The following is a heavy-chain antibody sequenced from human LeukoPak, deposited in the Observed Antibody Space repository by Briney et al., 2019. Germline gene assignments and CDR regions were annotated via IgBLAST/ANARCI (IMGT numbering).Heavy chain of an antibody. CDR3: ARAYAPDAFDI. CDR2: IHYSGST. CDR1: GGSISSSSYF. J-gene: IGHJ3*02. Sequence: SETLSLTCTVSGGSISSSSYFWGWIRQPPGKGLEWIGSIHYSGSTYYNPSLKSRVTISVDTSKNQFSLKLSSVTAADTAVYYCARAYAPDAFDIWGQGTMVTVSS. V-gene: IGHV4-39*07.